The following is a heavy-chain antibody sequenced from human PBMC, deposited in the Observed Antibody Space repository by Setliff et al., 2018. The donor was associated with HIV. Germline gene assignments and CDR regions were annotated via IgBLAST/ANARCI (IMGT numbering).Heavy chain of an antibody. V-gene: IGHV4-61*02. CDR1: SVSGGSINSGSYY. CDR2: IYTNGNT. D-gene: IGHD2-21*02. Sequence: SETLSLTCTVSVSGGSINSGSYYWTWIRRPAGRGLEWIGRIYTNGNTNYNPSFESRVSISIDTSKNQFSLQLTSVTAADTAVYYCARGGCGVDCYKYNWFDPWGQGTLVTVS. CDR3: ARGGCGVDCYKYNWFDP. J-gene: IGHJ5*02.